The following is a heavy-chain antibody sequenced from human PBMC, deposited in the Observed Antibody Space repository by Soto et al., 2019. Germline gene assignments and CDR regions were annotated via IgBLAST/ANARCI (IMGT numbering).Heavy chain of an antibody. J-gene: IGHJ4*02. CDR1: GFTFSSYA. D-gene: IGHD2-8*01. Sequence: GGSLRLSCAASGFTFSSYAMSWVRQAPGKGLEWVSAIVGSGGSTYYADSVKGRFTISRDNSKNTLYLQMNSLRAEATAVCYCAKDESVLMVVASIDFWSQGTVDTVPQ. CDR3: AKDESVLMVVASIDF. CDR2: IVGSGGST. V-gene: IGHV3-23*01.